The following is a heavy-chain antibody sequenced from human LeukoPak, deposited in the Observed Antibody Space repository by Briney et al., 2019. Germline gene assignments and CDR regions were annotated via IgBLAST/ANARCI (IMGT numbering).Heavy chain of an antibody. CDR3: ARDRWYYYGMDV. V-gene: IGHV3-11*01. CDR2: ISSSGSTI. CDR1: GFTFSDYY. Sequence: GGSLRLSCASSGFTFSDYYMSWIRQAPGKGLEWVSYISSSGSTIYYADSVKGRLTISRDNAKNSLYLQMNSLRAEDTAVYYCARDRWYYYGMDVWGQGTTVTVSS. J-gene: IGHJ6*02. D-gene: IGHD5-24*01.